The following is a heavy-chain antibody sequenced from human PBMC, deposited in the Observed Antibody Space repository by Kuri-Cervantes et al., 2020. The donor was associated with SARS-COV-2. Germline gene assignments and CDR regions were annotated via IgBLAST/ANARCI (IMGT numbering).Heavy chain of an antibody. CDR3: AKDRFGVHDF. CDR2: ISYDGRKK. D-gene: IGHD2-8*01. J-gene: IGHJ4*02. Sequence: GESLKISCTASGFNFSRTDMHWVRQTPGRGLEWVAVISYDGRKKKCVPSGKGRFTISRDNPQNTLYLQVKSLKSEDTAIYYCAKDRFGVHDFWGQGTLVTVSS. V-gene: IGHV3-30*18. CDR1: GFNFSRTD.